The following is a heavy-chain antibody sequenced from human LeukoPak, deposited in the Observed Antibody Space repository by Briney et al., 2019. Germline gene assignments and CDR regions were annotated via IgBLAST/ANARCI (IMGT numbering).Heavy chain of an antibody. CDR3: ARGKLGATDY. V-gene: IGHV4-61*01. CDR1: GGSVSSGSYY. J-gene: IGHJ4*02. D-gene: IGHD1-26*01. CDR2: IYYSGST. Sequence: ASETLSLTCTVSGGSVSSGSYYWSWIRQPPGKGLEWIGYIYYSGSTNYNPSLKSRVTISVDTSKNQFSLKLSSVTAADTAVYYCARGKLGATDYWGQGTLVTVSS.